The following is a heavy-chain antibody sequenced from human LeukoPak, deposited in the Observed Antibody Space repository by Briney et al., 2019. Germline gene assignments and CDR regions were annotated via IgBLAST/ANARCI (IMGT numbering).Heavy chain of an antibody. V-gene: IGHV1-8*02. CDR2: MNPNSGNT. CDR3: ARVYGITAAGIFGY. CDR1: GYTFTSYD. D-gene: IGHD6-13*01. J-gene: IGHJ4*02. Sequence: GASVKVSCKASGYTFTSYDINWVRQATGQGLEWMGWMNPNSGNTGYAQKFQGRVTMTRNTSISTAYMELSSLRSEDTAVYYCARVYGITAAGIFGYWGQGTLVTVSS.